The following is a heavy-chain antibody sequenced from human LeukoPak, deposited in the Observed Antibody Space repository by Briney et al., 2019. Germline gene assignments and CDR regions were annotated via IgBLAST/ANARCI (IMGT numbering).Heavy chain of an antibody. V-gene: IGHV3-23*01. CDR3: AKGRTYYYDSSGYIFDY. Sequence: GGSLRLSCAASGFTFSSYAMSWVRQAPGKGLEWVSAISGSGGSAYYADSVKGRFTISRDNSKNTLYLQMNSLRAEDTAVYYCAKGRTYYYDSSGYIFDYWGQGTLVTVSS. D-gene: IGHD3-22*01. CDR2: ISGSGGSA. CDR1: GFTFSSYA. J-gene: IGHJ4*02.